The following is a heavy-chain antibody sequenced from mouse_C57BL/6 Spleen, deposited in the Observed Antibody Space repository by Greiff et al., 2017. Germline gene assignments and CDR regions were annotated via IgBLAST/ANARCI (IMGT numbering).Heavy chain of an antibody. V-gene: IGHV1-53*01. J-gene: IGHJ2*01. CDR3: ARTDYGDYFDY. CDR1: GYTFTSYW. D-gene: IGHD1-1*01. Sequence: QVQLQQPGTELVKPGASVKLSCKASGYTFTSYWLHWVKPRPGQGLEWIGNINPSNGGTNYNEKFKSKATLTVDKSSSTAYMQLSSLTSEDSAVYYCARTDYGDYFDYWGQGTTLTVSS. CDR2: INPSNGGT.